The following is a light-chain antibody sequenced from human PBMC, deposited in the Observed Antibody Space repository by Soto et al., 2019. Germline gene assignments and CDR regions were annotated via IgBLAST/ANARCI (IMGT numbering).Light chain of an antibody. CDR3: SSYAGSDNMI. J-gene: IGLJ2*01. CDR2: DVS. CDR1: SSDVGGYEH. V-gene: IGLV2-8*01. Sequence: QSALTHPPSASGSPGQSVTLSCTGSSSDVGGYEHVSWYQQHPGRVPKPLIYDVSKRLSGVPDRFSGSKSGNTASLTVSGLQAEDEADYYCSSYAGSDNMIFGGGTKLTVL.